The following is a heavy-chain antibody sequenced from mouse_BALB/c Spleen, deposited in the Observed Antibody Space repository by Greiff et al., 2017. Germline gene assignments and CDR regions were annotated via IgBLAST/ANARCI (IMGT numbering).Heavy chain of an antibody. CDR1: GYTFTSYW. J-gene: IGHJ3*01. CDR3: ARSYDYDEFAY. CDR2: IDPSDSET. Sequence: QVQLQQPGAELVKPGAPVKLSCKASGYTFTSYWMNWVKQRPGRGLEWIGRIDPSDSETHYNQKFKDKATLTVDKSSSTAYIQLSSLTSEDSAVYYCARSYDYDEFAYWGQGTLVTVSA. V-gene: IGHV1-69*02. D-gene: IGHD2-4*01.